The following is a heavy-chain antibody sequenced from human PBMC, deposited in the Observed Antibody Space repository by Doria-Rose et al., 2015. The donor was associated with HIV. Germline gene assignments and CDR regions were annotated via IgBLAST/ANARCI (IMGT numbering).Heavy chain of an antibody. CDR1: GFTFSSYA. CDR2: ISYDGSNK. Sequence: PGRSLRLSCAASGFTFSSYAMHWVRQAPGKGLEWVAVISYDGSNKYYADSVKGRFTISRDNSKNTLYLQMNSLRAEDTAVYSCASDRQTVVPAAIDYWGQGTLVTVSS. J-gene: IGHJ4*02. D-gene: IGHD2-2*01. CDR3: ASDRQTVVPAAIDY. V-gene: IGHV3-30-3*01.